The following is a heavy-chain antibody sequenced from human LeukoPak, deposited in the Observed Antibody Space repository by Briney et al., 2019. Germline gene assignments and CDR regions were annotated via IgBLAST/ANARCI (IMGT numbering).Heavy chain of an antibody. CDR1: GYTFTGYY. Sequence: SVKVSCKASGYTFTGYYMHWVRQAPGQGLEWMGGIIPIFGTANYAQKFQGRVTITADESTSTAYMELSSLRSEDTAVYYCARGSYYDPAGGFDPWGQGTLVTVSS. D-gene: IGHD3-3*01. CDR2: IIPIFGTA. CDR3: ARGSYYDPAGGFDP. J-gene: IGHJ5*02. V-gene: IGHV1-69*13.